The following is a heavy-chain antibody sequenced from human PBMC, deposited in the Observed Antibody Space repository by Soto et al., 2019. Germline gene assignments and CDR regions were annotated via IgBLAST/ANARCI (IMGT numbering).Heavy chain of an antibody. Sequence: QVQLQESGPGLVKPSQTLSLTCTVSGGSISSGGYYWSWIRQHPGKGLEWIGYIYYSGSTYYNPFLKSRVTISVDTSKNQFSLKLSSVTAADTAVYYCAREGITMVRGVITPWYFDLWGRGTLVTVSS. J-gene: IGHJ2*01. CDR2: IYYSGST. D-gene: IGHD3-10*01. V-gene: IGHV4-31*03. CDR1: GGSISSGGYY. CDR3: AREGITMVRGVITPWYFDL.